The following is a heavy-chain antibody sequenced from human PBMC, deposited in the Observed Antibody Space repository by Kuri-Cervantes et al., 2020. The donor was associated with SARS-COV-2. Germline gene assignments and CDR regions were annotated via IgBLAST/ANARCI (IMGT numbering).Heavy chain of an antibody. J-gene: IGHJ4*02. Sequence: GGSLRLSCVASGFTSNIYAMTWVRQAPGKGLEWVSVISTSGGSTYYADSVKGRFTISRDNSKNTLYLQMNSLRAEDTAVYYCAREAVVPAAVFDYWGQGTLVTVSS. CDR2: ISTSGGST. D-gene: IGHD2-2*01. CDR1: GFTSNIYA. V-gene: IGHV3-23*01. CDR3: AREAVVPAAVFDY.